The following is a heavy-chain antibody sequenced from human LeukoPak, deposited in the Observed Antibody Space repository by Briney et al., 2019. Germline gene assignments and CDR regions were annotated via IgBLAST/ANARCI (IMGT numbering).Heavy chain of an antibody. CDR1: GGSISSSGYY. V-gene: IGHV4-39*07. CDR2: IYYSGST. Sequence: SETLSLTCTVSGGSISSSGYYWGWIRQPPGKGLEWIGSIYYSGSTYYNPSLKSRVTISVDTSKNQFSLKLSSVTAADTAVYYCARDPEPMARGLFDYWGQGTLVTVSS. D-gene: IGHD3-10*01. J-gene: IGHJ4*02. CDR3: ARDPEPMARGLFDY.